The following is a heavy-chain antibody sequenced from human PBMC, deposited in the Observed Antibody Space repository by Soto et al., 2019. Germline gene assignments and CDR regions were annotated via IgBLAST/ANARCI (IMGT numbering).Heavy chain of an antibody. CDR1: GGTFSSYA. Sequence: SVKVSCKASGGTFSSYAISWVRQAPGQGLEWMGGIIPIFGTANYAQKFQGRVTITADESTSTAYMELSSLRSEDTAVYYCASGKNDIVVVPAATDAFDIWGQGTMVTV. V-gene: IGHV1-69*13. CDR2: IIPIFGTA. D-gene: IGHD2-2*01. CDR3: ASGKNDIVVVPAATDAFDI. J-gene: IGHJ3*02.